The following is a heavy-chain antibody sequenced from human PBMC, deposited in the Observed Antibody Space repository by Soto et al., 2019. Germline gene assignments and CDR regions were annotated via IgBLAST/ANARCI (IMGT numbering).Heavy chain of an antibody. Sequence: PGGTLRLSCAASGFTFSSYGMHWVRQAPGKGLEWLAVIWYGGGDKYCADSVKGRFTISRDNSKNTLFLQMSSLRAEDTAVYYCARGDCSSTSCYGDYIDFWGQGTLVTVSS. CDR2: IWYGGGDK. CDR3: ARGDCSSTSCYGDYIDF. CDR1: GFTFSSYG. V-gene: IGHV3-33*01. D-gene: IGHD2-2*01. J-gene: IGHJ4*02.